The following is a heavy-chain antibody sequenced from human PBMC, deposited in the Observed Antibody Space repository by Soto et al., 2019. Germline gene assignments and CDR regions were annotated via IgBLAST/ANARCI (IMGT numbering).Heavy chain of an antibody. D-gene: IGHD3-3*01. V-gene: IGHV3-21*01. CDR1: GFTFSSYS. CDR3: ARGITIFGGALIHAFDI. CDR2: ISSSSSYI. J-gene: IGHJ3*02. Sequence: PGGSLRLSCAASGFTFSSYSMNWVRQAPGKGLEWVSSISSSSSYIYYADSVKGRFTISRDNAKNSLYLQMNSLRAEDTAVYYCARGITIFGGALIHAFDIWGQGTMVTVSS.